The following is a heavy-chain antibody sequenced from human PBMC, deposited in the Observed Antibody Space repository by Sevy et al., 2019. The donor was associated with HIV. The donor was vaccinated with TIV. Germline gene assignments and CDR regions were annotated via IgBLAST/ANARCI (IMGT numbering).Heavy chain of an antibody. CDR3: AKGGDIVVVPAQYYFDY. CDR2: ISYDGSNK. CDR1: GFTFSSYG. V-gene: IGHV3-30*18. J-gene: IGHJ4*02. Sequence: GGSLRLSCAASGFTFSSYGMHWVRQAPGKGLEWGAVISYDGSNKYYADSVKGRFTISRDNSKNTLYLQMNSLRAEDTAVYYCAKGGDIVVVPAQYYFDYWGQGTLVTVSS. D-gene: IGHD2-2*01.